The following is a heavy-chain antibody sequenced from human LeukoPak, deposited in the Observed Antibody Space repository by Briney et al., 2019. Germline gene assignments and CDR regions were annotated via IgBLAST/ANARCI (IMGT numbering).Heavy chain of an antibody. CDR3: APSSGYYPYYFDY. CDR1: GYTFTGYY. D-gene: IGHD3-22*01. CDR2: INPNSGGT. V-gene: IGHV1-2*02. Sequence: ASAKVSCKASGYTFTGYYMHWVRQAPGQGLEWMGWINPNSGGTNYAQKFKGRVTMTRDTSISTAYMELSRLRSDDTAVYYCAPSSGYYPYYFDYWGQGTLVTVSS. J-gene: IGHJ4*02.